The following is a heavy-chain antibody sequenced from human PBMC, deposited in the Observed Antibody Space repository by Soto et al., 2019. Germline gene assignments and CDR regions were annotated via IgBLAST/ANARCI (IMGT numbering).Heavy chain of an antibody. D-gene: IGHD6-19*01. J-gene: IGHJ4*02. CDR3: ASRSSGWYFDY. CDR2: ISGSGGST. CDR1: GFTFSSYA. Sequence: GGSLRLSCAASGFTFSSYAMSWVRQAPGKGLEWVSAISGSGGSTYYADSVKGRFTISRDNSENTLYLQMNSLRAEDTAVYYCASRSSGWYFDYWGQGTLVTVSS. V-gene: IGHV3-23*01.